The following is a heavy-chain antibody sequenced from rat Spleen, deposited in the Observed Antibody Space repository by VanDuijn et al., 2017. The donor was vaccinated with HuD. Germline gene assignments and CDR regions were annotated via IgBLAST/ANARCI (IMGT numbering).Heavy chain of an antibody. J-gene: IGHJ3*01. CDR1: GFTFTDYY. CDR2: ISSSSGTI. Sequence: EVQLVESGGGLVQPGRSLKLSCVASGFTFTDYYMAWVRQAPGKGLEWVAYISSSSGTIYYVDTVKGRFTISRDNAKNTLYLQLSSLRSEDTALYYCASGIPHWFAYWGQGTLVTVSS. D-gene: IGHD2-2*01. V-gene: IGHV5-34*01. CDR3: ASGIPHWFAY.